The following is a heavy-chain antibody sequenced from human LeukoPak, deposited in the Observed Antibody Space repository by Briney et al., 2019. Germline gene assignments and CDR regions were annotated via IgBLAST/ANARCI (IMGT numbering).Heavy chain of an antibody. J-gene: IGHJ4*02. CDR1: GFTFSSYE. CDR2: ISGSGGDT. V-gene: IGHV3-23*01. D-gene: IGHD2-8*01. CDR3: AKDRSCTNNICHGDFDY. Sequence: GGSLRLSCAASGFTFSSYEMNWVRQAPGKGLEWVSGISGSGGDTYYADSVKGRFTISRDNSKNTLYLQMNSLRAEDTAVYYCAKDRSCTNNICHGDFDYWGQGTLVTVSS.